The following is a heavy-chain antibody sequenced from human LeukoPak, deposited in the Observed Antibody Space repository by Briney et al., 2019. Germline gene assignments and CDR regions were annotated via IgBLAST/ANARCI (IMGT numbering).Heavy chain of an antibody. Sequence: GGSLRLSCAASGFTFSSYAMSWVRQAPGKGLEWVSAISGSGGSTYYADSVKGRFTISRDNAKNSLYLQMNSLRAEDTAVYYCAKLAGIAAAGTGYFDYWGQGTLVTVSS. CDR3: AKLAGIAAAGTGYFDY. J-gene: IGHJ4*02. V-gene: IGHV3-23*01. CDR1: GFTFSSYA. D-gene: IGHD6-13*01. CDR2: ISGSGGST.